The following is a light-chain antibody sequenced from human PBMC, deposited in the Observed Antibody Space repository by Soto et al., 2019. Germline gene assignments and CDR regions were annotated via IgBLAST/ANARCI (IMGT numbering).Light chain of an antibody. CDR2: GAS. J-gene: IGKJ1*01. V-gene: IGKV3-20*01. Sequence: IVLTQSPDTLSLSPGERATLSCRASQDVASTYLAWHQQKPGQAPRLLIYGASGRAAGVAERFSGSGSGTQFTLTISRLEPEDFAVYYCQYYDTSRTFAQGTRVEI. CDR1: QDVASTY. CDR3: QYYDTSRT.